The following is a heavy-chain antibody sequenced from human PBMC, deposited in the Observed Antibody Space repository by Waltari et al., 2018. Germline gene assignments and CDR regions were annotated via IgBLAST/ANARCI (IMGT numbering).Heavy chain of an antibody. J-gene: IGHJ4*02. CDR2: VRGDGRT. V-gene: IGHV4-4*02. D-gene: IGHD2-15*01. CDR1: GDSMTTSDC. CDR3: ARDRGRGLYLDS. Sequence: QLQLQESGPGLVKPSGTLSLTCAVSGDSMTTSDCWSWVRKSPGKGLEWIGQVRGDGRTNYNPSVASRVTISLDTSTNQYSLRVTSATAADTAVYYCARDRGRGLYLDSWGQGILVTVSS.